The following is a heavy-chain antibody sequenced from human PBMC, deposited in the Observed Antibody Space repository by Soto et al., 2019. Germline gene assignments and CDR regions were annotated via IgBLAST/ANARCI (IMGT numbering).Heavy chain of an antibody. V-gene: IGHV1-8*01. CDR3: ARGGPIAVGGTGETHWFDP. Sequence: GASVKVSCKASGYTFPSYDINWVRQATGQGLEWMGWMNPNSGNTGYEQKFQGRVTMTRNTSISTAYMELSSLRSEDTAVYYCARGGPIAVGGTGETHWFDPWGQGTLVTVSS. J-gene: IGHJ5*02. D-gene: IGHD6-19*01. CDR2: MNPNSGNT. CDR1: GYTFPSYD.